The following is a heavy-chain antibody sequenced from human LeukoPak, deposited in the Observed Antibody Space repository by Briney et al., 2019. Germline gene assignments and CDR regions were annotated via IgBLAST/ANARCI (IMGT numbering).Heavy chain of an antibody. Sequence: PGGSLRLSCAASGLSFSSFAMSWVRQGPARGLEWVSSISGNGETFYADSVKGRFTLYSDSSRNTVYFQLNNLRVEDTAIYYCARASWVSSTDAVRWGQGTLVTVSS. CDR1: GLSFSSFA. CDR2: ISGNGET. D-gene: IGHD3-16*01. V-gene: IGHV3-23*01. J-gene: IGHJ4*02. CDR3: ARASWVSSTDAVR.